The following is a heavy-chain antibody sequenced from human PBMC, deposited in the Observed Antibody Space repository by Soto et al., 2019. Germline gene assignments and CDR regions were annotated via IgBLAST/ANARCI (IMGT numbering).Heavy chain of an antibody. V-gene: IGHV4-39*01. D-gene: IGHD2-2*01. CDR2: IYYSGST. CDR3: ARSSTIRPNFDY. J-gene: IGHJ4*02. CDR1: GGSISSSTYY. Sequence: TLSLTCTVSGGSISSSTYYWGWIRQPPGKGLEWIGSIYYSGSTYYSPSLKSRVTISVDTSKNQFSLNLSSVTAADTAVYYCARSSTIRPNFDYWGQGTLVTVSS.